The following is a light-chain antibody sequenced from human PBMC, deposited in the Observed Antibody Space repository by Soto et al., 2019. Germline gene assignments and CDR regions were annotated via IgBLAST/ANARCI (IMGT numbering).Light chain of an antibody. CDR2: YDS. Sequence: SYELTQPPSVSVAPGKTARITCGGNNIGSKSVHWYQQKPGQATVLVIYYDSDRPSGIPERFSGSNSGNTATLTISRVEAGDEADYYCQVWDSSSDHVVFCGGTKLTVL. CDR1: NIGSKS. J-gene: IGLJ2*01. CDR3: QVWDSSSDHVV. V-gene: IGLV3-21*04.